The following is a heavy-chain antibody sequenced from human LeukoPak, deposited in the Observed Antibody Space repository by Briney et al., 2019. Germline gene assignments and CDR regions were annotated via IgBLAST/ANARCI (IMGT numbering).Heavy chain of an antibody. J-gene: IGHJ4*02. CDR3: ASKPTQWLVQVY. D-gene: IGHD6-19*01. CDR1: GFTFSSYS. CDR2: ISSSSSYI. Sequence: GGSLRLSCAASGFTFSSYSMNWVRQAPGKGLEWVSSISSSSSYIYYADSVKGRFTISRDNAKNSLYLQMNSLRAEDTAVYYCASKPTQWLVQVYWGQGTLVTVSP. V-gene: IGHV3-21*01.